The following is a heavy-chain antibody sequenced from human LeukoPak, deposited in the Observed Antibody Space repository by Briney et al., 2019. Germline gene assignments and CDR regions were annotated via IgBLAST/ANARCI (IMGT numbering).Heavy chain of an antibody. CDR2: IKQDGSEK. V-gene: IGHV3-7*01. Sequence: GGSLRLSCAASGFTFSSYWMSWVRQAPGKGLEWVANIKQDGSEKYYVDSVKGRFTISRDNAKNSLYLQMNSLRAEDTAVYYCARDCTNGVCPNDYWGQGTLVTVS. D-gene: IGHD2-8*01. J-gene: IGHJ4*02. CDR3: ARDCTNGVCPNDY. CDR1: GFTFSSYW.